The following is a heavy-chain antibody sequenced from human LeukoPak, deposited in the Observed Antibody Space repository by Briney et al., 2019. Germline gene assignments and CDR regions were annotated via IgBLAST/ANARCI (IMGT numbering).Heavy chain of an antibody. CDR3: ARGYCSSTSCSPSDY. CDR2: INPNSGGI. J-gene: IGHJ4*02. CDR1: GYTFTGYY. V-gene: IGHV1-2*02. D-gene: IGHD2-2*01. Sequence: ASVKVSCKASGYTFTGYYMHWVRQAPAQGLEWMGWINPNSGGINYAQKFQGRVTMTRDTSISTAYMELSRLRSDDTAVYYCARGYCSSTSCSPSDYWGQGTLVTVSS.